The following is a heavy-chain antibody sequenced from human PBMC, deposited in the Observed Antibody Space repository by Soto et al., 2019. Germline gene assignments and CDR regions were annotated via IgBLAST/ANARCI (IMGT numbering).Heavy chain of an antibody. CDR1: GYTFTSYD. V-gene: IGHV1-8*01. Sequence: ASVKVSRKASGYTFTSYDINWVRQATRQGLEWMGWMNPNSGNTGYAQKFRGRVTMTRNTSISTAYMELSSLRSEDTAVYYCARDLPVGYCSGGCPMSWGQGTLVTVSS. D-gene: IGHD2-15*01. J-gene: IGHJ5*02. CDR2: MNPNSGNT. CDR3: ARDLPVGYCSGGCPMS.